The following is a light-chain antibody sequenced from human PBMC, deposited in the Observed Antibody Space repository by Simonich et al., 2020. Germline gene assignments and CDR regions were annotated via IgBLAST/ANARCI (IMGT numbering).Light chain of an antibody. Sequence: QSALTQPASVSGSPGQSITISCPGTSSDVGGSNYVSWYQQHPGKAPKLMIYDVSKRPSGVSNRFSGSNSGNTASLTISGLQAEDEADYYCSSYTSSSTWVFGGGTKLTVL. CDR3: SSYTSSSTWV. CDR1: SSDVGGSNY. CDR2: DVS. V-gene: IGLV2-14*01. J-gene: IGLJ3*02.